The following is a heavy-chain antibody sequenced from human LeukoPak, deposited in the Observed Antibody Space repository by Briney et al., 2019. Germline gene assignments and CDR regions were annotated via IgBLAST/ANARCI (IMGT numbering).Heavy chain of an antibody. D-gene: IGHD2-2*01. J-gene: IGHJ4*02. V-gene: IGHV3-23*01. CDR1: GGSISSYY. CDR3: AKDRWRVVPAEFDY. Sequence: ETLSLTCTVSGGSISSYYWSWVRQAPGKGLEWVSAISGSGGSTYYADSVKGRFTISRDNSKNTLYLQMNSLRAEDTAVYYCAKDRWRVVPAEFDYWGQGTLVTVSS. CDR2: ISGSGGST.